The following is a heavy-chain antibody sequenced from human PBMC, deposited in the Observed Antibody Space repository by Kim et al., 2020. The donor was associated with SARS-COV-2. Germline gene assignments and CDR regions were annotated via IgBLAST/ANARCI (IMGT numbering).Heavy chain of an antibody. V-gene: IGHV4-34*01. Sequence: SETLSLTCAVYGGSFSGYYWSWIRQPPGKGLEWIGEINHSGSTNYNPSLKSRVTISVDTSKNQFSLKLSSVTAADTAVYYCARRGYCSSTSCWDFDYWG. J-gene: IGHJ4*01. D-gene: IGHD2-2*01. CDR2: INHSGST. CDR1: GGSFSGYY. CDR3: ARRGYCSSTSCWDFDY.